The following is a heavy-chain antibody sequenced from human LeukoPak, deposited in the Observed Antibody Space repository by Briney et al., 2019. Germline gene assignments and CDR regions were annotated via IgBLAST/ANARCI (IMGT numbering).Heavy chain of an antibody. D-gene: IGHD3-3*01. V-gene: IGHV3-30*03. CDR2: ISYDGSNK. Sequence: SCKVSGHTLTKLSMHWVRQAPGKGLEWVAVISYDGSNKYYADSVKGRFTISRDNSKNTLYLQMNSLRAEDTAVYYCAGLRFLECLDFDYWGQGTLVTVSS. J-gene: IGHJ4*02. CDR1: GHTLTKLS. CDR3: AGLRFLECLDFDY.